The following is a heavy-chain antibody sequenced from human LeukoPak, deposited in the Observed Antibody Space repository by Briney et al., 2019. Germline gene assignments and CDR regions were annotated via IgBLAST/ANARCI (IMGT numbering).Heavy chain of an antibody. J-gene: IGHJ4*02. CDR2: LSGSGYNT. V-gene: IGHV3-23*01. CDR3: AKDPYGSRYFDY. CDR1: GFTFSSHA. D-gene: IGHD4-17*01. Sequence: GGSLRLSCAASGFTFSSHALSWIRQAPGKGLEWVSSLSGSGYNTYYADSVKGRFTISRDNSKNTVYLQMNSLRAEDTAVYYCAKDPYGSRYFDYWGQGTLVTVSS.